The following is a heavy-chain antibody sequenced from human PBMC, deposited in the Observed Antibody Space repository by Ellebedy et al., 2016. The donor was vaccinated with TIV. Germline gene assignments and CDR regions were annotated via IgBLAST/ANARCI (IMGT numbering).Heavy chain of an antibody. J-gene: IGHJ4*02. CDR3: ASGIPAPGD. CDR1: GFTFSDYS. D-gene: IGHD6-13*01. V-gene: IGHV3-21*06. Sequence: GESLKISCAASGFTFSDYSMNWVRQAPGEGLEWVSSISSSGRHIYYADSVKGRFTISRDNAKNLLFLQINGLRAEDTAVYFCASGIPAPGDWGQGTLVTVSS. CDR2: ISSSGRHI.